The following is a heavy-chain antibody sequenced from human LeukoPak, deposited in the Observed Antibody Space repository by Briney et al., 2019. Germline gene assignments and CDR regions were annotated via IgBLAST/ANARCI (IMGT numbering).Heavy chain of an antibody. V-gene: IGHV3-48*03. CDR1: GFTFSSYE. Sequence: GGSLRLSCAASGFTFSSYEMNWVRQAPGKGLEWVSYISSSGSTIYYADSVEGRFTISRDNAKNSLYLQMNSLRAEDTAVYYCARTDYDYVWGSYRNWFDPWGQGTLVTVSS. CDR2: ISSSGSTI. J-gene: IGHJ5*02. D-gene: IGHD3-16*02. CDR3: ARTDYDYVWGSYRNWFDP.